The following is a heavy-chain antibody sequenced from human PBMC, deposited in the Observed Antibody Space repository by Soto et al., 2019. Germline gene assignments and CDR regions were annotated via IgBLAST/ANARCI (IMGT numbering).Heavy chain of an antibody. Sequence: SETLSLTCTVSGGSISSYYWSWIRQPPGKGLEWIGYIYYSGSTNYIPSLKSRVTISVDTSKNQFSLKLSSVTAADTAVYYCARTRGYSYGYYFDYWGQGTLVTVSS. V-gene: IGHV4-59*01. CDR1: GGSISSYY. J-gene: IGHJ4*02. D-gene: IGHD5-18*01. CDR2: IYYSGST. CDR3: ARTRGYSYGYYFDY.